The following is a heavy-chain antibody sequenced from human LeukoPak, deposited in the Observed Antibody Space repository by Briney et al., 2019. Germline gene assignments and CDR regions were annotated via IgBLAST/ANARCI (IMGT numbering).Heavy chain of an antibody. CDR1: GGSISSSSYY. CDR3: ASIPPPHYDISMDY. V-gene: IGHV4-39*01. Sequence: PSETLSLTCTVSGGSISSSSYYWGWIRHPPGKGLGCIGSIYYSGSTYYNPSLKSRITISVDTSKNQFSLKLSSVTAADTAVYYCASIPPPHYDISMDYWGQGTLVTVSS. J-gene: IGHJ4*02. CDR2: IYYSGST. D-gene: IGHD3-16*01.